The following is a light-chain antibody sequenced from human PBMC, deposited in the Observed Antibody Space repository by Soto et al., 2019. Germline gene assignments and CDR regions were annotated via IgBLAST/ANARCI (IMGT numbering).Light chain of an antibody. CDR2: SND. V-gene: IGLV1-44*01. Sequence: QSVLTQPPSASGTPGQSVTISCSGSSSNIGDNTVNWYQQLPGTAPKLLIYSNDQRSSVVPDRFSGSKSGTSASLAISGLQSEDEADYYCAVWDDSLDGVVFRGGTKLTVL. CDR3: AVWDDSLDGVV. CDR1: SSNIGDNT. J-gene: IGLJ2*01.